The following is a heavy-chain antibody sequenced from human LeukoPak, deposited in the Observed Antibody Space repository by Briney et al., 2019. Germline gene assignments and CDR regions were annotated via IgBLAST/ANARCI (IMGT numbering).Heavy chain of an antibody. CDR2: ISGSGDST. V-gene: IGHV3-23*01. Sequence: PSETLSLTCAVSGDSISSSNWWSWVRQPPGKGLEWVSGISGSGDSTYYADSVKGRFTISRDNSKNTLYLQMNSLRAEDTAVYYCAKDPRGGNSVYVYWGQGTLVTVSS. CDR1: GDSISSSN. CDR3: AKDPRGGNSVYVY. J-gene: IGHJ4*02. D-gene: IGHD4-23*01.